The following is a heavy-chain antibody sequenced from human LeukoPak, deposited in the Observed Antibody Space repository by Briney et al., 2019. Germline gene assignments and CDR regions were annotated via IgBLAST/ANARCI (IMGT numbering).Heavy chain of an antibody. Sequence: ASVKVSCKASGYTFTSYAMNWVRQAPGQGLEWMGWINTNTGNPTYAQGFTGRFVFSLDTSVSTAYLQISSLKAEDTAVYYCAREPYYYDSSGYYYYYYMDVWGKGTTVTISS. CDR2: INTNTGNP. CDR1: GYTFTSYA. D-gene: IGHD3-22*01. V-gene: IGHV7-4-1*02. J-gene: IGHJ6*03. CDR3: AREPYYYDSSGYYYYYYMDV.